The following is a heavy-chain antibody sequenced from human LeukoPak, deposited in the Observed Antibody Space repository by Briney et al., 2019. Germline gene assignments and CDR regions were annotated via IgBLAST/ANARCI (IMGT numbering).Heavy chain of an antibody. CDR2: IYTSGST. CDR3: ARDRGIVVVPAAVLYAFDI. CDR1: AGSISSGSYY. D-gene: IGHD2-2*01. J-gene: IGHJ3*02. V-gene: IGHV4-61*02. Sequence: PSETLSLTCTVSAGSISSGSYYWSWIRQPAGKGLEWIGRIYTSGSTNYNPSLKSRVTISVDTSKNQFSLKLSSVTAADTAVYYCARDRGIVVVPAAVLYAFDIWGQGTMVTVSS.